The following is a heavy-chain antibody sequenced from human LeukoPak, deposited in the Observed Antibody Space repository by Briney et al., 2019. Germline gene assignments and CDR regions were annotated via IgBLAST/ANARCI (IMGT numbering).Heavy chain of an antibody. D-gene: IGHD4-17*01. CDR2: ISYDGSNE. J-gene: IGHJ4*02. CDR3: AKQTYYGDYSYFDY. Sequence: GGSLRLSCAASGFSFSSYGVHWVRQAPGKGLEWVAVISYDGSNEYFADSVKGRFTVSRDNSKNTLYLQMNSLRAEDTAVYYCAKQTYYGDYSYFDYWGQGTLVTVSS. CDR1: GFSFSSYG. V-gene: IGHV3-30*18.